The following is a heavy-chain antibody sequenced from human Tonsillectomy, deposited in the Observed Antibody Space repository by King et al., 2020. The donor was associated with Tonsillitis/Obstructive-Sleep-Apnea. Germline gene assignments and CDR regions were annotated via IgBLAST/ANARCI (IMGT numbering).Heavy chain of an antibody. CDR1: GFTVSSKY. CDR3: ARDTSGRGWDY. J-gene: IGHJ4*02. D-gene: IGHD3-10*01. Sequence: VQLVESGGGLIQPGGSLRLSCAASGFTVSSKYMSWVRQAPGKGLEWVSVINSGGSTYYADSVKGRFTNSRDKSQNTLYLQMNSLRAEDTAVYYCARDTSGRGWDYSGQGTPVTVSS. V-gene: IGHV3-53*01. CDR2: INSGGST.